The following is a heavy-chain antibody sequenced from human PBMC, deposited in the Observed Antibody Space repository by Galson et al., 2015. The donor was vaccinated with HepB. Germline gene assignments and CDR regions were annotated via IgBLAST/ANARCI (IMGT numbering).Heavy chain of an antibody. J-gene: IGHJ6*03. Sequence: ETLFLTCAVYGGSFSGYYWTWIRPSPGKGLEWIGEINHRGTTHYSPFLKSRVTISVDTSKNQFSMKLRSVTAADTAVYYCTRDNGVVVSGTRHHRHHYMDVWGTGTTVTVSS. CDR3: TRDNGVVVSGTRHHRHHYMDV. D-gene: IGHD2-15*01. CDR1: GGSFSGYY. V-gene: IGHV4-34*01. CDR2: INHRGTT.